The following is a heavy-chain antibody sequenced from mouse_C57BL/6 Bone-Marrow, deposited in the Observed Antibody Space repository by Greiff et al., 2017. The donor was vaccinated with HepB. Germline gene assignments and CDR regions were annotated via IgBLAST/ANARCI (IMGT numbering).Heavy chain of an antibody. J-gene: IGHJ1*03. D-gene: IGHD4-1*01. V-gene: IGHV5-15*01. CDR2: ISNLAYSI. Sequence: EVNLVESGGGLVQPGGSLKLSCAASGFTFSDYGMAWVRQAPRKGPEWVAFISNLAYSIYYADTVTGRFTISRENAKNTLYLEMSSLRSEDTAMYYCARHASNWDGYFDVWGTGTTVTVSS. CDR3: ARHASNWDGYFDV. CDR1: GFTFSDYG.